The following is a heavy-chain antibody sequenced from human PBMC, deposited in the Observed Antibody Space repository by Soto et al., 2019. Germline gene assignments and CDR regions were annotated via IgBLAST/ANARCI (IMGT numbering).Heavy chain of an antibody. CDR3: AVGVVAKNWFDP. CDR1: GYTFTSYA. V-gene: IGHV1-3*01. J-gene: IGHJ5*02. Sequence: QVQLVQSGAEVKKPGASVKVSCKASGYTFTSYAMHWVRQAPGQRLEWMGWINAGNGNTKYSQKFQGRVTITRDTSASTAYMALSSLRSEDTAGYSCAVGVVAKNWFDPWGQGTLVTVSS. CDR2: INAGNGNT. D-gene: IGHD2-15*01.